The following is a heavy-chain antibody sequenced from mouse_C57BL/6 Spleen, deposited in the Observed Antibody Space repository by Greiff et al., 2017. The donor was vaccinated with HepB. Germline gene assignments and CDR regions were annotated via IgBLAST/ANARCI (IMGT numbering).Heavy chain of an antibody. CDR1: GYSITSGYY. Sequence: EVQLVESGPGLVKPSQSLSLTCSVTGYSITSGYYWNWIRQFPGNKLEWMGYISYDGSNNYNPSLKNRISITRDTSKNQFFLKLNSVTTEDTATYYCAREPIYYGNYYFDYWGQGTTLTVSS. V-gene: IGHV3-6*01. CDR3: AREPIYYGNYYFDY. CDR2: ISYDGSN. J-gene: IGHJ2*01. D-gene: IGHD2-1*01.